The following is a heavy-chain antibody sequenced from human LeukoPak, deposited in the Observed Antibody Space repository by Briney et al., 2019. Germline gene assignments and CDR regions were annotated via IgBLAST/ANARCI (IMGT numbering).Heavy chain of an antibody. CDR2: INPNSGGT. CDR1: GYTFTGYY. Sequence: GASVKVSCKASGYTFTGYYMHWVRQAPGQGLEWMGWINPNSGGTNYAQKFQGRVTMTRDTSSSTAYMELSRLRSDDTAVYYCARYVVVAATNNWFDPWGQGTLVTVSS. CDR3: ARYVVVAATNNWFDP. D-gene: IGHD2-15*01. J-gene: IGHJ5*02. V-gene: IGHV1-2*02.